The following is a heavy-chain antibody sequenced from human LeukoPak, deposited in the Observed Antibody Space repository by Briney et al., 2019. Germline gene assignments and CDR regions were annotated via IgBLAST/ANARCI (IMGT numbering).Heavy chain of an antibody. Sequence: SETLSLTCAVYGGSFSGYYWSWIRQPPGKGLEWIGEINHSGSTNYNPSLKSRVTISVATSKNQSSLKLSSVTAADTAVYYCARLQVGGAGTFYYYYMDVWGKGTTVTVSS. D-gene: IGHD3-16*01. V-gene: IGHV4-34*01. J-gene: IGHJ6*03. CDR2: INHSGST. CDR3: ARLQVGGAGTFYYYYMDV. CDR1: GGSFSGYY.